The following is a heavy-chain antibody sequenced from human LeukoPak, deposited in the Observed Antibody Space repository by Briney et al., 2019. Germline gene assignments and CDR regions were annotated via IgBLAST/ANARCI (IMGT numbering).Heavy chain of an antibody. Sequence: GGSLRLSCAASGFTFSDYWMHWLRQAPGKGLEWVSRIKSDGSSTSYADSAKGRFTVSRDNAKNTLFLQMNSLRAEDTAVYYCTRTTYEFTWFDPWGQGTLVTVSS. CDR3: TRTTYEFTWFDP. J-gene: IGHJ5*02. V-gene: IGHV3-74*01. CDR1: GFTFSDYW. D-gene: IGHD3-3*01. CDR2: IKSDGSST.